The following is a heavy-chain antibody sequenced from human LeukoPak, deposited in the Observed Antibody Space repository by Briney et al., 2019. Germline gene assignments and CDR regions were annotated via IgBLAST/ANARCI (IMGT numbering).Heavy chain of an antibody. CDR2: ISGSGGST. V-gene: IGHV3-23*01. CDR1: GFTFSSYA. D-gene: IGHD3-10*01. CDR3: AKGVRGVRYYFDY. Sequence: GGSLRLSCAASGFTFSSYAMSWVRQAPGEGLEWVSAISGSGGSTYYADSVKGRFTISRDNSKNTLYLQMNSLRAEDTAVYYCAKGVRGVRYYFDYWGQGTLVTVSS. J-gene: IGHJ4*02.